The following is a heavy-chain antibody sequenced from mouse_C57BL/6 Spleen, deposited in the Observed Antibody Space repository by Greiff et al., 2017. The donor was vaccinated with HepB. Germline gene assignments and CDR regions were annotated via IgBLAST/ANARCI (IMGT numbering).Heavy chain of an antibody. CDR3: AKRDYRNYGDAMDY. CDR2: INPGSGGT. Sequence: QVQLQQSGAELVRPGTSVKVSCKASGYAFTNYLIEWVKQRPGQGLEWIGVINPGSGGTNYNEKFKGKATLAADKSSSTAYMQLSSLTSEDSAVYFCAKRDYRNYGDAMDYWGQGTSVTVSS. V-gene: IGHV1-54*01. D-gene: IGHD2-5*01. CDR1: GYAFTNYL. J-gene: IGHJ4*01.